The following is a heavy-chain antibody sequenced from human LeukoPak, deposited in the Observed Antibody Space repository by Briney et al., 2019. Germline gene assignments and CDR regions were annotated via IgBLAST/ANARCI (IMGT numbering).Heavy chain of an antibody. CDR3: AGDRATSYFDY. J-gene: IGHJ4*02. CDR1: GFTVRSHG. D-gene: IGHD1-26*01. V-gene: IGHV3-33*01. Sequence: PPGTSLRLSCAASGFTVRSHGMHWVRQAPGKGLEWVAFIWYDGSNKYYTDSVKGRFTISRDNSKNTLYLQMNSLRAEDTAVYYCAGDRATSYFDYWGQGALVTISS. CDR2: IWYDGSNK.